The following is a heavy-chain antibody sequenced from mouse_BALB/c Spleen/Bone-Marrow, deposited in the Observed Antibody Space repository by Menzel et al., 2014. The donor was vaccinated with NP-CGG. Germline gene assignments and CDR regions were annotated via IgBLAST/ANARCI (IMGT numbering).Heavy chain of an antibody. CDR2: INSNGGST. CDR1: GFTFSSYG. D-gene: IGHD2-1*01. CDR3: ARGNYGNYVDYFDY. J-gene: IGHJ2*01. Sequence: DVKLVESGGGLVQPGGSLKLSRAASGFTFSSYGMSWVRQTPDKRLELVASINSNGGSTYYPDSVKGRFTISRDNAKNTLSLQMSSLKSEDTAMYYCARGNYGNYVDYFDYWGQGTTLTASS. V-gene: IGHV5-6-3*01.